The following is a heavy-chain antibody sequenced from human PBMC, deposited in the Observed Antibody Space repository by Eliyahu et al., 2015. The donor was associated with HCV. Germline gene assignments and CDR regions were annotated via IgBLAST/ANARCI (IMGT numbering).Heavy chain of an antibody. CDR2: IIPIXGXA. Sequence: QVQLVQSGAEVKKGSSVKVSCKAXGGTFSXYAXSWVRQAPGQGLEWMGGIIPIXGXANYAQKFQGRVTITADESTSTAYMELSSLRSEDTAVYYCARRYYYDSSASQHYGMDVWGQGTTVTVSS. J-gene: IGHJ6*02. V-gene: IGHV1-69*01. D-gene: IGHD3-22*01. CDR3: ARRYYYDSSASQHYGMDV. CDR1: GGTFSXYA.